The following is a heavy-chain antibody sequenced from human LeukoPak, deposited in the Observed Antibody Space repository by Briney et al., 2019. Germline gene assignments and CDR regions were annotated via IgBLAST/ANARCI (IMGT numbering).Heavy chain of an antibody. CDR1: GFTFNTYT. J-gene: IGHJ4*02. V-gene: IGHV3-48*01. CDR3: ARDYWVFSFPDY. CDR2: ISGSSGII. Sequence: GGSLRLSCAASGFTFNTYTMNWVRQAPGKGLEWVSYISGSSGIIDYADSVRGRFTISRDNAKNSLYLQMNSLRAEDTAVYYCARDYWVFSFPDYWGQGTLVTVSS. D-gene: IGHD2-15*01.